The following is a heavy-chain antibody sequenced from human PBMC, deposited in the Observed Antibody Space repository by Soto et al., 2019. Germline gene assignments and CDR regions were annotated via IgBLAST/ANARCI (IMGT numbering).Heavy chain of an antibody. CDR2: INHSGST. CDR1: GGSFSGYY. V-gene: IGHV4-34*01. CDR3: AGGYDSSGYYYV. J-gene: IGHJ4*02. Sequence: QVQLQQWGAGLLKPSATLSLTCAVYGGSFSGYYWSWIRQPTGKGVAWIGEINHSGSTNYNPSLKSRVTTSVATTKNQFSLKLISVTDADTDVYYCAGGYDSSGYYYVWGQGTLVTVSS. D-gene: IGHD3-22*01.